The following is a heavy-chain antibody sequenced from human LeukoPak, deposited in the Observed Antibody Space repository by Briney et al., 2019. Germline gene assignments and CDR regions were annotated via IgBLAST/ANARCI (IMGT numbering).Heavy chain of an antibody. D-gene: IGHD7-27*01. CDR1: GYSISGYY. CDR3: ARSLGHHDY. CDR2: IYYSGST. Sequence: PSETLSLTCTVAGYSISGYYWSWIRQPPGKGLEWIGYIYYSGSTYYNPSLKSRVTISLDTSKNQFSLKLNSVTAADTAVYYCARSLGHHDYWGQGTLATVSS. J-gene: IGHJ4*02. V-gene: IGHV4-59*01.